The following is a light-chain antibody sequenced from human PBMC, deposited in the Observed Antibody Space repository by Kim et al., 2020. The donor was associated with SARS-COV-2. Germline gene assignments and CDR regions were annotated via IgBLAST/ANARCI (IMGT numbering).Light chain of an antibody. CDR2: DTT. Sequence: RTVTLTSASSTGAVTRAHFPYLYQQTPGPAPPSLIYDTTTNPSLTPARFSASLLADKAALTLSDAQPEDEADYYCLLFYSGPRVFGGGTQLTVL. J-gene: IGLJ3*02. CDR3: LLFYSGPRV. CDR1: TGAVTRAHF. V-gene: IGLV7-46*01.